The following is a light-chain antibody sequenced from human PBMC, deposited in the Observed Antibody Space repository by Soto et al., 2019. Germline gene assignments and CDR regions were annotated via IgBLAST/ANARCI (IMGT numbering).Light chain of an antibody. CDR3: QQYSNLIT. V-gene: IGKV1-33*01. CDR2: DAS. CDR1: QDVINY. Sequence: DIQMTQSPSSLSASVGDRVTITCQASQDVINYLNWYQQKLGKAPKLLIYDASNSETGVPSRFSGSGAGTYFSFTIRSLQPEDFATYYCQQYSNLITFGQGTRLEIK. J-gene: IGKJ5*01.